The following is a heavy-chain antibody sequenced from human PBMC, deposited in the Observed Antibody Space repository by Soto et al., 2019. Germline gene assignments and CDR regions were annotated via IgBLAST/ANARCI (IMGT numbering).Heavy chain of an antibody. CDR2: IVVGSGNT. Sequence: GASVKVSCKASGFTFTSSAVQWVRQARGQRLEWIGWIVVGSGNTNYAQKFQERVTITRDMSTSTAYMELSSLRSEDTAVYYCAAALKLPWDYYDSSGYINWFDPWGQGTLVTV. CDR3: AAALKLPWDYYDSSGYINWFDP. V-gene: IGHV1-58*01. J-gene: IGHJ5*02. CDR1: GFTFTSSA. D-gene: IGHD3-22*01.